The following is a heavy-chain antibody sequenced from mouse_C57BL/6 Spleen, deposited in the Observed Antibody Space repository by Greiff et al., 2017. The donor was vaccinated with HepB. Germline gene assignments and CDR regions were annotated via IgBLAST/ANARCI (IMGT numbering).Heavy chain of an antibody. CDR2: ISYDGSN. Sequence: DVQLQESGPGLVKPSQSLSLTCSVPGYSITSGYYWNWIRQFPGNKLEWMGYISYDGSNNYNPSLKNRISITRDTSKNQFFLKLNSVTTEDTATYYCARRYYYGSSWYFDVWGTGTTVTVSS. V-gene: IGHV3-6*01. D-gene: IGHD1-1*01. CDR3: ARRYYYGSSWYFDV. J-gene: IGHJ1*03. CDR1: GYSITSGYY.